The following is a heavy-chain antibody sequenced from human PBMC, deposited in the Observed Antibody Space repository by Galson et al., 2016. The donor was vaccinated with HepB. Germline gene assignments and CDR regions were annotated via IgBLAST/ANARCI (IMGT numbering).Heavy chain of an antibody. CDR1: GFNFNNYA. J-gene: IGHJ5*02. D-gene: IGHD2-2*01. CDR3: TKDQLIVIVPAAGNWFDP. V-gene: IGHV3-23*01. CDR2: IGGSGGGT. Sequence: SLRLSCAAAGFNFNNYAMHWVRQAPGKGLEWVSGIGGSGGGTHYADSVKRRFTISRDNSKNTLYLQLNSLRAEDTAIYYCTKDQLIVIVPAAGNWFDPWGQGTLVTVSS.